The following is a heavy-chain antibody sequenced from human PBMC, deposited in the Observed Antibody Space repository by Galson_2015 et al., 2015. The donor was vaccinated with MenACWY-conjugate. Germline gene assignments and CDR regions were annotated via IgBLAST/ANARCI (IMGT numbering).Heavy chain of an antibody. Sequence: SLRLSCAASGFTFSTYSMNWVRQAPGKGLEWVSSISSDSSYIYYADSVKGRFTISRDNAKDSVYLQMNSLRAEDTAVYYCAKPPSGQLRYYAMDVWGQGTMVTVSS. J-gene: IGHJ6*02. V-gene: IGHV3-21*01. D-gene: IGHD5-18*01. CDR3: AKPPSGQLRYYAMDV. CDR2: ISSDSSYI. CDR1: GFTFSTYS.